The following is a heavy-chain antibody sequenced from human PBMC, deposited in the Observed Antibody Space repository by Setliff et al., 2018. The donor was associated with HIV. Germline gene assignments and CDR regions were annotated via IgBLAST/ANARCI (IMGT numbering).Heavy chain of an antibody. CDR3: ARGQYGDELFDY. J-gene: IGHJ4*02. V-gene: IGHV1-18*01. CDR2: ISVYNGNT. Sequence: ASVKVSCKASGYTFTSYGVTWVRQAPGQGLEWMGWISVYNGNTNYAQKLQGRVTMTTDTSTSTAYMELRSLRSDDTAVYYCARGQYGDELFDYWGQGTLVTVSS. D-gene: IGHD4-17*01. CDR1: GYTFTSYG.